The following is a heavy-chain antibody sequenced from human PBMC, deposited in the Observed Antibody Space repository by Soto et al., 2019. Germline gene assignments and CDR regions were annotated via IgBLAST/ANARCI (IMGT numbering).Heavy chain of an antibody. J-gene: IGHJ6*02. Sequence: PGESLKISCKGSGYSFTSYWISWVRQMPGKGLEWMGRIDPSDSYTNYSPSFQGHVTISADKSISTAYLQWSSLKASDTAMYYCARQRSSSFPYYYGMDVWGQGTTVTVSS. D-gene: IGHD6-6*01. CDR1: GYSFTSYW. CDR3: ARQRSSSFPYYYGMDV. V-gene: IGHV5-10-1*01. CDR2: IDPSDSYT.